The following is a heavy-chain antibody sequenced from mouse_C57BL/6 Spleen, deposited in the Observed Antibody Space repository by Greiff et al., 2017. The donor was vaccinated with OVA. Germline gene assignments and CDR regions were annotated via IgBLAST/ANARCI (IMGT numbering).Heavy chain of an antibody. V-gene: IGHV1-55*01. CDR1: GYTFTSYW. J-gene: IGHJ2*01. CDR3: ARGGITTVVVHFDY. Sequence: QVHVKQPGAELVKPGASVKMSCKASGYTFTSYWITWVKQRPGQGLEWIGDIYPGSGSTNYNEKFKSKATLTVDTSSSTAYMQLSSLTSEDSAVYYCARGGITTVVVHFDYWGQGTTLTVSS. CDR2: IYPGSGST. D-gene: IGHD1-1*01.